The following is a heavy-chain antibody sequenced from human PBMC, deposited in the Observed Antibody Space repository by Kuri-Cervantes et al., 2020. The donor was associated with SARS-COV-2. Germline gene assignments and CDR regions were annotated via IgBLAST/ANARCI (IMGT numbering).Heavy chain of an antibody. CDR3: ARDHIVVVPAAMRYCYYGMDV. CDR2: ISSNGGST. V-gene: IGHV3-64*04. Sequence: GGSLRLSCSASGFTFSSYAMHWVRQAPGKGLEYVSAISSNGGSTNYADSVKGRFTISRDNAKNSLYLQMNSLRAEDTAVYYCARDHIVVVPAAMRYCYYGMDVWGQGTTVTVSS. D-gene: IGHD2-2*01. CDR1: GFTFSSYA. J-gene: IGHJ6*02.